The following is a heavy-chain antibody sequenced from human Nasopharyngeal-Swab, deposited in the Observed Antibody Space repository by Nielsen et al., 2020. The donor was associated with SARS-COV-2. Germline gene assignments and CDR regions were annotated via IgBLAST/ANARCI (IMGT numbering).Heavy chain of an antibody. CDR1: CLPFFSYG. Sequence: GSVKVFCKASCLPFFSYGISWVRQAPGQGLEWMGWISAYNGNTNYAQKLQGRVTMTTDTSTSTAYMELRSLRSDDTAVYYCARVGDNWNDGDDYWGQGTLVTVSS. CDR2: ISAYNGNT. D-gene: IGHD1-20*01. V-gene: IGHV1-18*01. CDR3: ARVGDNWNDGDDY. J-gene: IGHJ4*02.